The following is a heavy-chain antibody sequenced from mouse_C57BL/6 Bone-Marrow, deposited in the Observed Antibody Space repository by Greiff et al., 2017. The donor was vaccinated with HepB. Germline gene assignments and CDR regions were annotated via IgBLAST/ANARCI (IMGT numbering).Heavy chain of an antibody. Sequence: VQLQQSGPELVKPGASVKISCKASGYSFSSSWMNWVKQRPGKGLEWIGRIYPGDGDTNYNGKFKGKATLTADKSSSTAYMQLSSLTSEDSAVYYCARRITTVVAYVHWYFDVWGTGTTVTVSS. CDR1: GYSFSSSW. D-gene: IGHD1-1*01. J-gene: IGHJ1*03. CDR2: IYPGDGDT. CDR3: ARRITTVVAYVHWYFDV. V-gene: IGHV1-82*01.